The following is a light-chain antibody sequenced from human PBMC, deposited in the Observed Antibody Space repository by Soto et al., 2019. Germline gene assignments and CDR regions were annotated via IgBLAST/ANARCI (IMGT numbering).Light chain of an antibody. Sequence: QSALTQPRSVSGSPGQSVTISCTGTRSDVGGYNYVSWYQQHPGKAPKLMIHDVTKRSSGVPDRFSGSKSGNTASLTISGLQAEDEADYYCCSYAGSFWVFGGGTKVTVL. V-gene: IGLV2-11*01. CDR1: RSDVGGYNY. CDR3: CSYAGSFWV. J-gene: IGLJ3*02. CDR2: DVT.